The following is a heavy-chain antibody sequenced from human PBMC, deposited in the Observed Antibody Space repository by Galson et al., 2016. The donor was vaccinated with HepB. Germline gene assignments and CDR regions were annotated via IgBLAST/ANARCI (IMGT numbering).Heavy chain of an antibody. CDR1: GYTFTGYQ. CDR3: ARGGTASALDY. D-gene: IGHD3-16*01. CDR2: INPNNGVT. J-gene: IGHJ4*02. Sequence: SVKVSCKASGYTFTGYQVHWVRQAPGQGLEWMGWINPNNGVTIYAQKFQGRVTMTRDTSINAAHMELSSLTSDDTGVYYCARGGTASALDYWGQGTLVTVSS. V-gene: IGHV1-2*02.